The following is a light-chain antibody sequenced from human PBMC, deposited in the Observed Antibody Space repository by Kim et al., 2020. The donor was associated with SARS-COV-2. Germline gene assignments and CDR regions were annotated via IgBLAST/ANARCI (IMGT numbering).Light chain of an antibody. V-gene: IGKV3-11*01. CDR3: QQRSNSPPIT. CDR1: RRVISY. Sequence: LPGERAPLPSWASRRVISYLFAYQQKPGQAPRRLIYDASNSATAIPPSFSGSGSWTAFSLLISSLEPADFAVYYCQQRSNSPPITFGQGTRLEIK. CDR2: DAS. J-gene: IGKJ5*01.